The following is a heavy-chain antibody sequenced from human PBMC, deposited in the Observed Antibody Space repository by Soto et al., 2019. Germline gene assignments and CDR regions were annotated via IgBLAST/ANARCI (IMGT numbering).Heavy chain of an antibody. V-gene: IGHV3-23*01. J-gene: IGHJ4*02. D-gene: IGHD3-3*01. CDR3: AKEERQYYDFWSGYYPFDY. Sequence: GGSLRLSCAASGFTFSSYAMSWFRQAPGKGLEWVSAISGSGGSTYYADSVKGRFTISRDNTKNTLYLQMNSLRAEDTAVYYCAKEERQYYDFWSGYYPFDYWGQGTLVTVSS. CDR2: ISGSGGST. CDR1: GFTFSSYA.